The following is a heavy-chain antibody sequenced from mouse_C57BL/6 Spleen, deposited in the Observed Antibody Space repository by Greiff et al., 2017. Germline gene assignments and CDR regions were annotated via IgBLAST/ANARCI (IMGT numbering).Heavy chain of an antibody. D-gene: IGHD2-4*01. Sequence: VQLKESGPELVKPGASVKIPCKASGYTFTDYNMDWVKQSHGKSLEWIGDINPNNGGTIYNQKFKGKATLTVDKSSSTAYMELRSLTSEDTAVYYCALYDYDGPGAMDYWGQGTSVTVSS. CDR2: INPNNGGT. J-gene: IGHJ4*01. CDR3: ALYDYDGPGAMDY. V-gene: IGHV1-18*01. CDR1: GYTFTDYN.